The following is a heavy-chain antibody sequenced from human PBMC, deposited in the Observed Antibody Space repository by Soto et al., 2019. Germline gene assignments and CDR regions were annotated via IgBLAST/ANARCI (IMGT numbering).Heavy chain of an antibody. CDR1: GGSLSSSSYY. D-gene: IGHD3-10*01. CDR3: AKGGSGSYSTAFDI. J-gene: IGHJ3*02. V-gene: IGHV4-39*01. Sequence: PSETLSLTCTVSGGSLSSSSYYWGWIRQPPGKGLEWIGSIYYSGSTYYNPSLKSRVTISVDTSKNQFSLKLSSVTAADTAVYYCAKGGSGSYSTAFDIWGQGTMVTVSS. CDR2: IYYSGST.